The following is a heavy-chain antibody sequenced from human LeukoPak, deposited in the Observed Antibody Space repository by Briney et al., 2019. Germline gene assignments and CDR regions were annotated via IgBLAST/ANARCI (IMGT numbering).Heavy chain of an antibody. CDR2: IKQDGSET. CDR1: GFTFSNYW. D-gene: IGHD3-10*02. J-gene: IGHJ4*02. CDR3: ARDYVIDY. V-gene: IGHV3-7*01. Sequence: GGSLRLSCAASGFTFSNYWMTWVRQAPGKGLEWVANIKQDGSETYYVDSVKGRFTISRDNAKNSLFLQMNSLRAEDTAVYYCARDYVIDYWGQGTLVTVSS.